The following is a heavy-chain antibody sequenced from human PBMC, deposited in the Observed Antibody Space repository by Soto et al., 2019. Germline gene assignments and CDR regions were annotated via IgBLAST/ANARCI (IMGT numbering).Heavy chain of an antibody. V-gene: IGHV3-23*01. CDR1: GFTFSSYA. CDR2: ISGSGGST. Sequence: GGSLRLSCAASGFTFSSYAMSWVRQAPGKGLEWVSAISGSGGSTYYADSVKGRFTISRDNSKNTLYLPMNSLRAEDTAVYYCAKSQTLGPYDFWSGSRSGSAFDIWGQGTMVTVSS. J-gene: IGHJ3*02. D-gene: IGHD3-3*01. CDR3: AKSQTLGPYDFWSGSRSGSAFDI.